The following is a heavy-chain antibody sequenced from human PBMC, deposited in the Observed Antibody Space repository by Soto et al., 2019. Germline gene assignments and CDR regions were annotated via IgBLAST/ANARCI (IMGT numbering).Heavy chain of an antibody. V-gene: IGHV3-21*01. D-gene: IGHD4-17*01. CDR3: ARLRSDAFDI. CDR1: GFTFSYFT. Sequence: EVQLVESGGGLVKPGESLRLSCAASGFTFSYFTMNWVRQAPGKGLGWVAAISSSSSHKYSADSVRGRFTFSRDNANNSLYLQMNSLRVEDTAIYYCARLRSDAFDIWGQGTLVTVSS. J-gene: IGHJ3*02. CDR2: ISSSSSHK.